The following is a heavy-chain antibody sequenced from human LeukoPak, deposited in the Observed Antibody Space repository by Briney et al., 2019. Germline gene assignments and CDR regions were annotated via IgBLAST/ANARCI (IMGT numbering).Heavy chain of an antibody. J-gene: IGHJ4*02. CDR1: GFTFSSYA. CDR3: ARARGGYSYGSYFDY. Sequence: GGSLRLSCAASGFTFSSYAMHWVRQAPGKGLEWVAVISYDGSNKYYAHSVKGRFTISRDNSKNTLYPQMNSLRAEDTAVYYCARARGGYSYGSYFDYWGQGTLVTVSS. V-gene: IGHV3-30-3*01. D-gene: IGHD5-18*01. CDR2: ISYDGSNK.